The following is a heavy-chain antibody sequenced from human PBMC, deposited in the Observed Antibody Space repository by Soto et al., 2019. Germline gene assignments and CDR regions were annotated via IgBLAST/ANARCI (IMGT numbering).Heavy chain of an antibody. CDR2: IYPGDSDS. CDR3: ARTDTAMAPDY. CDR1: GYSFTSYW. Sequence: PGESLKISCKVSGYSFTSYWIGWVRQMPGKGLEWMGGIYPGDSDSRYSPSFQGQVTISADNSISTAYLQWSSLKASDTAMYYCARTDTAMAPDYWGQGTLVTVSS. J-gene: IGHJ4*02. V-gene: IGHV5-51*01. D-gene: IGHD5-18*01.